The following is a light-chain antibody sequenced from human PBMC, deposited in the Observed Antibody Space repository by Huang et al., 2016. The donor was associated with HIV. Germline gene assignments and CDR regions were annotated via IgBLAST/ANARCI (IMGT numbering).Light chain of an antibody. Sequence: EIVLTQSPATLSLSPGERATLSCRASQSVGSYLAWYQQKPSQSPSLLIFDASNRATGIPARFSGSGSGTDFTLTISSLEPEDFAVYYCQQRSDWPRTFGQGTKVEIK. CDR2: DAS. CDR1: QSVGSY. V-gene: IGKV3-11*01. J-gene: IGKJ1*01. CDR3: QQRSDWPRT.